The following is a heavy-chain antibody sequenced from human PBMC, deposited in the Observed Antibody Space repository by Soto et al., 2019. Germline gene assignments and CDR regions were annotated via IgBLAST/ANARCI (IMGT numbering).Heavy chain of an antibody. CDR2: ISSHGRDI. CDR1: GFTFTSDS. V-gene: IGHV3-21*06. J-gene: IGHJ4*02. Sequence: GGSLRLSCEASGFTFTSDSMTWVRQAPGKGLEWVSSISSHGRDIFYADSVKGRFTISRDNAKDSLHLQMNSLTGEDSAVYYCARGAALAGKLDLWGQGTLVTVSS. CDR3: ARGAALAGKLDL. D-gene: IGHD6-19*01.